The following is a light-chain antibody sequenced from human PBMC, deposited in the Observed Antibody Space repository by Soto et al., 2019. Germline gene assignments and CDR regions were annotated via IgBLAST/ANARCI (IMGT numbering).Light chain of an antibody. J-gene: IGKJ1*01. CDR3: QQYYNWPRT. V-gene: IGKV3-15*01. Sequence: EIVMTQSPATLSVVPGEMATLSCKASQSISSNLAWYKQKPGQAPRLLTYGASTRATGIPARFSGSGSGTEFTLTISSLQPEDFAVYYCQQYYNWPRTFGQGTKVDI. CDR1: QSISSN. CDR2: GAS.